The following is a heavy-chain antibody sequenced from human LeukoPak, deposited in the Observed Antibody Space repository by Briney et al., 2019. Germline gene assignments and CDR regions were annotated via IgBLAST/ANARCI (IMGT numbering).Heavy chain of an antibody. CDR3: AREGDGSGWSPFDY. V-gene: IGHV3-7*01. CDR2: IKQDGSEK. Sequence: GGSLRLSRAASGLSFSSHWMSWVRQAAGTGLEGVANIKQDGSEKYYVHSVQDRFSISRDNANNSPYLPMTSLRAEDTAVYYGAREGDGSGWSPFDYWGQGTLVTVSS. CDR1: GLSFSSHW. J-gene: IGHJ4*02. D-gene: IGHD6-19*01.